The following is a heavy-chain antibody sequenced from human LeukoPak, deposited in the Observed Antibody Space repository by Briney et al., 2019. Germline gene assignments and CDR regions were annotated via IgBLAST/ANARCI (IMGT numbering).Heavy chain of an antibody. CDR3: ARDRPYYYGSGIDY. V-gene: IGHV3-30*02. D-gene: IGHD3-10*01. CDR1: GFTFSSYG. J-gene: IGHJ4*02. Sequence: GGSLRLSCAASGFTFSSYGMHWVRQAPGKGLEWVAFIRYDGSNKYYADSVKGRFTISRDNAKNSLYLQMNSLRAEDTAVYYCARDRPYYYGSGIDYWGQGTLVTVSS. CDR2: IRYDGSNK.